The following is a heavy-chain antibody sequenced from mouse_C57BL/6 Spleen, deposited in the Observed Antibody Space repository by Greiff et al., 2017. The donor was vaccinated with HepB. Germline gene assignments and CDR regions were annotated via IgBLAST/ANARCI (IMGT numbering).Heavy chain of an antibody. CDR3: ARHITTVVATDFDV. Sequence: DVKLQESGGDLVKPGGSLKLSCAASGFTFSSYGMSWVRQTPDKRLEWVATISSGGSYTYYPDSVKGRFTISRDNAKNTLYLQMSSLKSEDTAMYYCARHITTVVATDFDVWGTGTTVTVSS. CDR2: ISSGGSYT. V-gene: IGHV5-6*02. J-gene: IGHJ1*03. CDR1: GFTFSSYG. D-gene: IGHD1-1*01.